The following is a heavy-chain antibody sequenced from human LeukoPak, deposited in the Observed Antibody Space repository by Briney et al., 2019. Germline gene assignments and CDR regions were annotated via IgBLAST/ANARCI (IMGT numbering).Heavy chain of an antibody. J-gene: IGHJ4*02. CDR3: ARDPGGGRPFDY. Sequence: SETLSLTCTVSGGSISNSYWTWIRQPPGKGLEWIGYIYYSGSTDYNPSLTSRVTISLDTSKNQFSLKLSSVTAADTAVYYCARDPGGGRPFDYWGQGTLVTVSS. CDR1: GGSISNSY. V-gene: IGHV4-4*08. D-gene: IGHD2-15*01. CDR2: IYYSGST.